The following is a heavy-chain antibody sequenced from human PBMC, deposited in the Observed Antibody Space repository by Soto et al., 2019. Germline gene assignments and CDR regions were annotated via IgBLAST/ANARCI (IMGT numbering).Heavy chain of an antibody. CDR2: ISTAGNT. V-gene: IGHV3-13*01. D-gene: IGHD2-21*01. CDR1: GFTFSNYD. CDR3: ARGRDSGLYYFDY. Sequence: GGSLRLSCAASGFTFSNYDMHWVRQATGKGLEWVSTISTAGNTYSPGSVKGRFTISRENARNSLYLQMNSLRVDDTAVYYCARGRDSGLYYFDYWGQGTLVTVSS. J-gene: IGHJ4*02.